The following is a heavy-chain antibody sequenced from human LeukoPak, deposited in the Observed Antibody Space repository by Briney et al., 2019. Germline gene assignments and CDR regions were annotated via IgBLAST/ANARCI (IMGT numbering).Heavy chain of an antibody. J-gene: IGHJ5*02. D-gene: IGHD4-17*01. CDR3: ARGDYGRADP. CDR1: GYTFTAYY. CDR2: INPNTGVT. Sequence: ASVKVSCKASGYTFTAYYIHWVRQAPGQGLEWMGLINPNTGVTKFAQRLRGRVTMSRDTSISTAYMELNRLTSDDTAVYYCARGDYGRADPWGQGSLVTVSS. V-gene: IGHV1-2*02.